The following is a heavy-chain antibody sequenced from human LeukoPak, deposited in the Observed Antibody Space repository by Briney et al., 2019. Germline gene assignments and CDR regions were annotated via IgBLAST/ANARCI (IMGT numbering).Heavy chain of an antibody. CDR2: INWNGGMT. CDR1: GFTLDDYG. J-gene: IGHJ4*02. V-gene: IGHV3-20*04. D-gene: IGHD3-9*01. CDR3: AKAPDYDILTGYYYFDY. Sequence: PGGPRRLSCAASGFTLDDYGMSWVRKVPGKGLEWFSGINWNGGMTAYADSVKGRFTISRDNAKNSLYLQMNSLRAEDTAVYYCAKAPDYDILTGYYYFDYWGQGTLVTVSS.